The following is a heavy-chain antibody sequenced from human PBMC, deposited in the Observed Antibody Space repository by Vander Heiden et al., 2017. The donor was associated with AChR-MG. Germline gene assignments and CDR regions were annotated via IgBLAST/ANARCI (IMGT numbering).Heavy chain of an antibody. J-gene: IGHJ4*02. V-gene: IGHV3-9*01. CDR1: GFFFDYFD. D-gene: IGHD6-19*01. CDR2: ISWNGTEI. CDR3: GKGGYHLLYSNDWQPVDY. Sequence: EVQLVESGGGLVQPGRSLRVSCAASGFFFDYFDMHWVRQAPGKGLEWVSSISWNGTEIGYAGSVKGRFTISRDNAKKSLDLQMNSLRPEDTALYYCGKGGYHLLYSNDWQPVDYWGQGTLVTVSS.